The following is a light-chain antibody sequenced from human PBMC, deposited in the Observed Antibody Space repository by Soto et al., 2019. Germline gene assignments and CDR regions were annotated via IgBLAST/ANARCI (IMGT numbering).Light chain of an antibody. CDR1: QSIMSW. Sequence: DIQMTQSPSTLSASLGDRVTITCRASQSIMSWLACYQQKPGTAPKLLIYAASNLESGVPSRFSGSRSGTEFTLTVSSLQPDDFATYYCQQYNDSFPYTFGQGTKVDIK. CDR3: QQYNDSFPYT. CDR2: AAS. J-gene: IGKJ2*01. V-gene: IGKV1-5*03.